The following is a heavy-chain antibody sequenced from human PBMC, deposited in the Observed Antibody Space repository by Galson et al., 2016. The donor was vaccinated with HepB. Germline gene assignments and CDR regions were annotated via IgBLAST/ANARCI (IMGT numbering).Heavy chain of an antibody. D-gene: IGHD1-1*01. CDR2: IFYTGTT. J-gene: IGHJ5*02. CDR1: GDSIRSDSDY. V-gene: IGHV4-39*01. CDR3: ARHGELDSDRGWFDP. Sequence: SETLSLTCIVSGDSIRSDSDYWGWVRQSPGNGLEWIGSIFYTGTTYYNPSLKSRPTIFLDTSSNQFSLRLRSVTAADTALYSCARHGELDSDRGWFDPWGQGTLVTVSS.